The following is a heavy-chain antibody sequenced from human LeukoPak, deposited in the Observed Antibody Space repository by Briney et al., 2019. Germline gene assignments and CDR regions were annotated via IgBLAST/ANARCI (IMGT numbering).Heavy chain of an antibody. J-gene: IGHJ3*02. Sequence: GGSLRLSCAASGFTFRTYTMHWVRQAPGKGLEWVSYISSSSSTMDYADSVKGRFTISRDNAKNSLYLQMNSLRAEDTAVYYCARDGSGLGYCSATNCRGAFDIWGQGTVVTVSS. CDR1: GFTFRTYT. D-gene: IGHD2-2*01. V-gene: IGHV3-48*01. CDR3: ARDGSGLGYCSATNCRGAFDI. CDR2: ISSSSSTM.